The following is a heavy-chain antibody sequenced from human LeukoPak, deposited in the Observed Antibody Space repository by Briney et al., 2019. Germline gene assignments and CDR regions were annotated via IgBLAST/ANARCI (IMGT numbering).Heavy chain of an antibody. V-gene: IGHV4-34*01. D-gene: IGHD6-13*01. J-gene: IGHJ5*02. Sequence: SETLPLTCAVYGGSFSGYYWSWIRQPPGKGLEWIGEINNSGSTNYNPSLKSRVTISVDTSKNQFSLKLSSVTAADTAVYYYARARTGYSSSWYMSWFDPWGQGTLVTVSS. CDR1: GGSFSGYY. CDR3: ARARTGYSSSWYMSWFDP. CDR2: INNSGST.